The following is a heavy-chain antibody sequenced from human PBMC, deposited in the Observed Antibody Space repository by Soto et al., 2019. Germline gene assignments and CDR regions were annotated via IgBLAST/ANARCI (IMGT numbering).Heavy chain of an antibody. CDR3: VGGYGWLPDY. D-gene: IGHD6-19*01. CDR1: EYTFSSLW. V-gene: IGHV3-7*05. J-gene: IGHJ4*02. Sequence: DVQLVESGGGLVQPGGSLRLSCEASEYTFSSLWMNWVRQAPGKGLEWVAIIEQNGGERKYLDSVKGRFTISRDNAKKSVYLQMNSLRAEDTALYYCVGGYGWLPDYWGQGTLVIVSS. CDR2: IEQNGGER.